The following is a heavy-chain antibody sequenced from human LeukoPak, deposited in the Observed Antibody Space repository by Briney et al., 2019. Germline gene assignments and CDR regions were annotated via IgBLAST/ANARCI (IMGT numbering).Heavy chain of an antibody. J-gene: IGHJ6*02. CDR3: ARGGDSSGYLNHYYYGMDV. V-gene: IGHV4-59*01. D-gene: IGHD5-18*01. CDR1: GGSIRNYY. Sequence: SETLSLTCIVSGGSIRNYYWNWIRQSPGKGLEWIGFIHYSGSTYYRPTLKSRVTISVDTSKNQFSLKLTSVTAADTAVYYCARGGDSSGYLNHYYYGMDVGGQGTTVTVS. CDR2: IHYSGST.